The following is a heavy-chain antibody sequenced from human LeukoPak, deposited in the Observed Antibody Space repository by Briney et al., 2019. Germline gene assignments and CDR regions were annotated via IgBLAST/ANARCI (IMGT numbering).Heavy chain of an antibody. Sequence: GASLQISCKGSGYSFTSYWIGWVRQMPGKGLEWMGIIYPGDSDTRYSPSFQGQVTISADKSISTAYLQWSSLKASDTAMYYCARRGRVYYDFWSGFDYWGQGTLVTVSS. J-gene: IGHJ4*02. D-gene: IGHD3-3*01. CDR3: ARRGRVYYDFWSGFDY. CDR2: IYPGDSDT. V-gene: IGHV5-51*01. CDR1: GYSFTSYW.